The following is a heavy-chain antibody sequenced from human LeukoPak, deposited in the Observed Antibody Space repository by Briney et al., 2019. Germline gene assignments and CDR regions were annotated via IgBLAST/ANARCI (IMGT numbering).Heavy chain of an antibody. J-gene: IGHJ4*02. CDR3: ARAGRRGYSYGYGRDYFDY. V-gene: IGHV1-18*01. CDR2: ISAYNGNT. Sequence: ASVKVSCKASGYAFNNYGISWVRQAPGQGLEWMGWISAYNGNTNYAQKLQGRVTMTTDTSTSTAYMELRSLRSDDTAVYYCARAGRRGYSYGYGRDYFDYWGQGTLVTVSS. D-gene: IGHD5-18*01. CDR1: GYAFNNYG.